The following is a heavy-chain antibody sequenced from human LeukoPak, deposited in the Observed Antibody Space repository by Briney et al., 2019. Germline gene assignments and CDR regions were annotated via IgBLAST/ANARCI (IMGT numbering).Heavy chain of an antibody. CDR3: AKDQLPAAMTALDY. CDR1: GFTFSSYG. CDR2: ISYDGSNK. V-gene: IGHV3-30*18. J-gene: IGHJ4*02. D-gene: IGHD2-2*01. Sequence: GRSLRLSCAASGFTFSSYGMHWVRQAPGKGLEWVAVISYDGSNKYYADSVKGRFTISRDNSKNTLYLQMNSLRAEDTAVYYCAKDQLPAAMTALDYWGQGTLVTVSS.